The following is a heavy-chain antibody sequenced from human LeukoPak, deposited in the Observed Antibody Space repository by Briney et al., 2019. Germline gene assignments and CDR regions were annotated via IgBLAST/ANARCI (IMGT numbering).Heavy chain of an antibody. CDR2: ISGSGGKT. Sequence: GGSLRLSCAASGFTFRSYGMSWVRQAPGKGLEWVSAISGSGGKTDYAASVKGRFTISRDNSKNTLYLQMNSLRAEDTAVYYCAKDVWELLVTAFDIWGQGTMVTVSS. D-gene: IGHD1-26*01. V-gene: IGHV3-23*01. J-gene: IGHJ3*02. CDR1: GFTFRSYG. CDR3: AKDVWELLVTAFDI.